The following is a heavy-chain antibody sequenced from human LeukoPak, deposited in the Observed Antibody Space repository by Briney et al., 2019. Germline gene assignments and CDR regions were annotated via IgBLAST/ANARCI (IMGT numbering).Heavy chain of an antibody. D-gene: IGHD5-18*01. CDR2: ISSSGSTI. J-gene: IGHJ3*02. V-gene: IGHV3-11*01. CDR3: ARGYSYGLDDAFDI. Sequence: GSLRLSCAASGFTFSDYYMSWIRQAPGKGLEWVSYISSSGSTIYYADSVKGRFTISRGNAKNSLYLQMNSLRAEDTAVYYCARGYSYGLDDAFDIWGQGTMVTVSS. CDR1: GFTFSDYY.